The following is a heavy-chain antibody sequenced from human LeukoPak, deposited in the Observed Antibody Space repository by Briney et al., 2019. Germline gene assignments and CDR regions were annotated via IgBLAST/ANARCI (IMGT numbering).Heavy chain of an antibody. D-gene: IGHD3-3*01. J-gene: IGHJ6*02. CDR2: IIPILGIA. CDR1: GGTFSSYT. Sequence: ASVKVSCKASGGTFSSYTISWVRQAPGQGLEWMGRIIPILGIANYAQKFQGRVTITADKSTSTAYMELSSLRSEDTAVYYCALMDFWSCSRFEDGMDVWGQGTTVTVSS. V-gene: IGHV1-69*02. CDR3: ALMDFWSCSRFEDGMDV.